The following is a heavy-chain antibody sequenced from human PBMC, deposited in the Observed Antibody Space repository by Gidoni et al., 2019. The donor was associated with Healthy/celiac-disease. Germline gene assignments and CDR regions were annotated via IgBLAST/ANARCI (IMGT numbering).Heavy chain of an antibody. CDR1: GFTVSSNY. V-gene: IGHV3-53*01. Sequence: EVQLVESGGGLIQPGGSLRLSCAASGFTVSSNYMCWVRQAPGKGLEWVSVIYSGGSTYYADSVKGRFTISRDNSKNTLYLQMNSLRAEDTAVYYCASSAMFGVVTSFDYWGQGTLVTVSS. CDR3: ASSAMFGVVTSFDY. J-gene: IGHJ4*02. D-gene: IGHD3-3*01. CDR2: IYSGGST.